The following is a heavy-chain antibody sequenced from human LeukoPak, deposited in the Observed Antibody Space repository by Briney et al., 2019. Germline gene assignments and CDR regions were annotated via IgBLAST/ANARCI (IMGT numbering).Heavy chain of an antibody. V-gene: IGHV3-21*01. Sequence: GGSLRLSCAASGFTFSSYSMNWVRQAPGKGLEWVSSISSSSSYIYYADSVKGRFTISRDNAKNSLYLQMNSLRAEDTAVYYCARDLAPFGELFPLRYWGQGTLVTVSS. CDR2: ISSSSSYI. D-gene: IGHD3-10*01. CDR1: GFTFSSYS. J-gene: IGHJ4*02. CDR3: ARDLAPFGELFPLRY.